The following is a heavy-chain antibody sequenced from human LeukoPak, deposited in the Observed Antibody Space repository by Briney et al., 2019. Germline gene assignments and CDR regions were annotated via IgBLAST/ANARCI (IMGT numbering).Heavy chain of an antibody. V-gene: IGHV3-7*01. CDR3: AILPPQVVDFDC. Sequence: GGSLRLSCATSGFTFDTYWMTWVRQAPGKGLEWVANIKTDGNDKNYVDSVKGRFTISRDNAKKSLYLQMTNVRVEDTAVYYWAILPPQVVDFDCGGEGTLFTVS. J-gene: IGHJ4*02. CDR1: GFTFDTYW. D-gene: IGHD2-15*01. CDR2: IKTDGNDK.